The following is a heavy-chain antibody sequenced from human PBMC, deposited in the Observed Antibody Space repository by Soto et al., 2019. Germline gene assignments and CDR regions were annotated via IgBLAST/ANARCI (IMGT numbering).Heavy chain of an antibody. CDR3: ARTESPTTVTTYPDY. D-gene: IGHD4-17*01. CDR2: INPNSGGT. CDR1: GYTFTGYY. V-gene: IGHV1-2*04. Sequence: GSSVKVSCKASGYTFTGYYMHWVRQAPGQGLEWMGWINPNSGGTNYAQKFQGWVTMTRDTSISTAYMELSRLRSDDTAVYYCARTESPTTVTTYPDYWGQGTLVTVSS. J-gene: IGHJ4*02.